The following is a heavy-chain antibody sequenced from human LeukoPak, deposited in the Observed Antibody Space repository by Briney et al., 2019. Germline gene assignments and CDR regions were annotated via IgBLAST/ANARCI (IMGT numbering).Heavy chain of an antibody. J-gene: IGHJ4*02. CDR3: ARDMGYYDFWSGFDY. CDR2: IYSGGST. V-gene: IGHV3-66*02. D-gene: IGHD3-3*01. CDR1: GFTVSSNY. Sequence: GRSLRLSCAASGFTVSSNYMSWVRQAPGKGLEWVSVIYSGGSTYYADSVKGRFTISRDNSKNTLYLLMNSLRAEDTAVYYCARDMGYYDFWSGFDYWGQGTLVTVSS.